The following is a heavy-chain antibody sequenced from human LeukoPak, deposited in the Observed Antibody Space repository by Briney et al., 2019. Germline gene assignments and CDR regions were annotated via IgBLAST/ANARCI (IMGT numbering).Heavy chain of an antibody. CDR1: GGSISTYY. D-gene: IGHD6-19*01. Sequence: SETLSLTCTVSGGSISTYYWSWIRQPPGKGLEWIGYIYYNGATDYNPSLKSRVTISVDTSRNEFSLKLSSVTAADTALYYCARRTVTNGWFRIDYWGQGSLVIVSS. J-gene: IGHJ4*02. CDR3: ARRTVTNGWFRIDY. V-gene: IGHV4-59*08. CDR2: IYYNGAT.